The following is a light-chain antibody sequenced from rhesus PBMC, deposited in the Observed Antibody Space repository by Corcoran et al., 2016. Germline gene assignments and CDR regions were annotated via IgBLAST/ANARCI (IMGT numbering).Light chain of an antibody. CDR2: GAT. CDR3: QKYNRSPST. J-gene: IGKJ2*01. Sequence: QVILTQSPATLSLSPGERATLSCRASQSVGSSLAWYQQKPGQAPRVLIYGATTRATGIPDRFSGSGFGTEFTLTISSLEPEDFAVYYWQKYNRSPSTFGQGTKVEIK. V-gene: IGKV3-53*02. CDR1: QSVGSS.